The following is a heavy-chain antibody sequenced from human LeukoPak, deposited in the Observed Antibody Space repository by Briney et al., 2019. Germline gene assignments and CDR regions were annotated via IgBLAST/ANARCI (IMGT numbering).Heavy chain of an antibody. V-gene: IGHV3-33*01. CDR2: IYYDGSNK. J-gene: IGHJ4*02. Sequence: GGSLRLSCAASGFTFSSYGMHWVRRAPGKGLEWVAVIYYDGSNKFYADSVKGRFTISRDNSKNTLYLQMNSLRAEDTAVYYCARDAYYYGSGSYVDYWGQGTLVTVSS. CDR1: GFTFSSYG. CDR3: ARDAYYYGSGSYVDY. D-gene: IGHD3-10*01.